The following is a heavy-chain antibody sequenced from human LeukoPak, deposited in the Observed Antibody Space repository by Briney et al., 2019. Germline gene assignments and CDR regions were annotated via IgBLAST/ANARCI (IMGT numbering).Heavy chain of an antibody. D-gene: IGHD3-16*01. V-gene: IGHV4-59*01. J-gene: IGHJ6*03. Sequence: SETLSLTCIVSGYSISGPYYWSWIRQPPGKGLEWIGYIYYSGSTNYNPSLKSRVTISVDTSKNQFSLKLSSVTAADTAVHYCARETSQKGAHYMDVWGKGTTVTISS. CDR1: GYSISGPYY. CDR3: ARETSQKGAHYMDV. CDR2: IYYSGST.